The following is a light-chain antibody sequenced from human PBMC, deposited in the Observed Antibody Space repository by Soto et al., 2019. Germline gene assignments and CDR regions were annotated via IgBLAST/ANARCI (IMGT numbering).Light chain of an antibody. CDR1: SSDVGGYNY. CDR2: EVS. Sequence: QSALTQPASVSGSPGQSITISCTGTSSDVGGYNYVSWYQQHPGKAPKLMIYEVSNRPSGVSNRFSGSKSGNTASLTISGLQAEDEADYYCISYTTSGTLWVFGGGTKLTVL. V-gene: IGLV2-14*01. CDR3: ISYTTSGTLWV. J-gene: IGLJ3*02.